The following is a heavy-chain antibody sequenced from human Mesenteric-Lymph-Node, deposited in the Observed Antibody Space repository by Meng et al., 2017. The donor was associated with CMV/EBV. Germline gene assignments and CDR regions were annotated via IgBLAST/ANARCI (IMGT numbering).Heavy chain of an antibody. V-gene: IGHV4-34*01. CDR3: ARGSSYDILSGYFDY. Sequence: HQWRGRLLTPSNCPSASCAVFGGSCSGYYWSGLRQSPQKELEWCGEINHSGSTTYNPSFTSRSIISVDTSTNQISLNMSSVTAADTAVYYCARGSSYDILSGYFDYWGQGALVTVSS. D-gene: IGHD3-9*01. CDR1: GGSCSGYY. J-gene: IGHJ4*02. CDR2: INHSGST.